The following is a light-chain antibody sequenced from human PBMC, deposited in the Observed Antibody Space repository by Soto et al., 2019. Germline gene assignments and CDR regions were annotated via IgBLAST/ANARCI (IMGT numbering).Light chain of an antibody. CDR2: GAS. CDR1: QSVSNDY. J-gene: IGKJ1*01. Sequence: EIVLTQSPGTLSLSPGERATLSCRASQSVSNDYLAWYQQKPGQAPRLLIYGASIRATDIPDRFSGSGSGTDFSLTISSLEPEDFAIYYCQQYGNSPRTFGQGTKVEIK. CDR3: QQYGNSPRT. V-gene: IGKV3-20*01.